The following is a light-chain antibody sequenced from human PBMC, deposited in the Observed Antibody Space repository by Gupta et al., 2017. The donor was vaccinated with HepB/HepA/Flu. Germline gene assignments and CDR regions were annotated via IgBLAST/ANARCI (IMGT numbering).Light chain of an antibody. Sequence: EIVLTQSPATLSLSPGERATLSCRASQSISNYLAWYQQKPGQAPRLLIYDASTRATGIPARFSGGGSGTDFTLTISSLEPEDFAVYYCQERSNWWTFGQGTKVENK. CDR1: QSISNY. CDR2: DAS. CDR3: QERSNWWT. J-gene: IGKJ1*01. V-gene: IGKV3-11*01.